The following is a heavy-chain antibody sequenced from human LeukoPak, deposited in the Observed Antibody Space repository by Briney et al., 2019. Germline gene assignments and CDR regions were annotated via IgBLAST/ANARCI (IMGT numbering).Heavy chain of an antibody. CDR2: ISSSSSYI. J-gene: IGHJ6*02. V-gene: IGHV3-21*01. CDR3: ARDPTPRYCSGGSCYTHYGMDF. CDR1: GFTFSSYT. D-gene: IGHD2-15*01. Sequence: AGSLTLSCAASGFTFSSYTMNWVRQAPGKGLEWVSSISSSSSYIYYADSVKGRLTISRDNAKNSLYLQMNSLRAEDTAVYYCARDPTPRYCSGGSCYTHYGMDFWGQGTTVTVSS.